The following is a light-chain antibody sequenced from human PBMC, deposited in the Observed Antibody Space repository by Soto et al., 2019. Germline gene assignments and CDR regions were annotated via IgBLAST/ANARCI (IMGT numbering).Light chain of an antibody. Sequence: EIVLTQSPGTLSLSPGERSTFSCRASQSVSSSHLAWYQQKPGQAPRLLIYAASTRATGVPARFSGSGSGTEFTLTISSLQSEDFAIYYCQHYNNWPPWTFGQGTKVDIK. CDR3: QHYNNWPPWT. CDR2: AAS. CDR1: QSVSSSH. J-gene: IGKJ1*01. V-gene: IGKV3-15*01.